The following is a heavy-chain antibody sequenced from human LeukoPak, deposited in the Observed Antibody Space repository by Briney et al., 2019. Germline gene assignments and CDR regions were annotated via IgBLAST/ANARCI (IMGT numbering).Heavy chain of an antibody. CDR1: GGSVSSGSYY. D-gene: IGHD5-24*01. CDR2: IYYSGST. V-gene: IGHV4-61*01. Sequence: SETLSLTCTVSGGSVSSGSYYWSWIRQPPGKGLEWIGYIYYSGSTNYNPSLKSRVTISVDTSKNQFSLKLSSVTAADTAVYYCARGARAGYNLEPFDYWGQGTLVTVSS. CDR3: ARGARAGYNLEPFDY. J-gene: IGHJ4*02.